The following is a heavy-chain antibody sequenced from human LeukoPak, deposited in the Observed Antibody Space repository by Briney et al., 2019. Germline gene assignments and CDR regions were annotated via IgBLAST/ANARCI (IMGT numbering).Heavy chain of an antibody. CDR3: AKGGRYMGPLGYFDY. D-gene: IGHD2-2*02. Sequence: GGSLRLSCAASGFTFSSYAMSWVRQAPGKGLEWVSAISGSGGSTYYADSVKGRFTISRDSSKNTLYLQMNSLRAEDTAVYYCAKGGRYMGPLGYFDYWGQGTLVTVSS. V-gene: IGHV3-23*01. CDR1: GFTFSSYA. CDR2: ISGSGGST. J-gene: IGHJ4*02.